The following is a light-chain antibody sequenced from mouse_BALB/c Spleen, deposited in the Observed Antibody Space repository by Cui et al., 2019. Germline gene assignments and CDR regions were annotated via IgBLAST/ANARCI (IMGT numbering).Light chain of an antibody. CDR1: PSVSY. J-gene: IGKJ2*01. Sequence: QIVLTQSPAIMSASLGEEITLTCSASPSVSYMHWYQQKSGTSPKLLIYITSILASGVPSRFSGSGSGTFYSLTISRVEAEDAADHYCHQWSSYHTFGGGTKLEIK. CDR2: ITS. CDR3: HQWSSYHT. V-gene: IGKV4-80*01.